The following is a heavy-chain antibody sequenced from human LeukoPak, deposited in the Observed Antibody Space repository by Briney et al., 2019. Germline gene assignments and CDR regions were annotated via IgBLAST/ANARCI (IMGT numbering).Heavy chain of an antibody. V-gene: IGHV4-59*08. J-gene: IGHJ4*02. CDR3: ARQSMIVWGPARGFDY. CDR2: IYYSGST. CDR1: GGSISSYY. Sequence: KSSETLSLTCTVSGGSISSYYWSWIRQPPGKGLEWIGYIYYSGSTYYNPSLKSRVTISVDTSKNQFSLKLSSVTAADTAVYYCARQSMIVWGPARGFDYWGQGTLVTVSS. D-gene: IGHD2-21*01.